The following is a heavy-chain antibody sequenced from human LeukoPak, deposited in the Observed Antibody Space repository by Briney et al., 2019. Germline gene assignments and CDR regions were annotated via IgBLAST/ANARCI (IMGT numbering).Heavy chain of an antibody. J-gene: IGHJ4*02. CDR3: AAGRPYSLLDY. V-gene: IGHV1-24*01. CDR1: GSSVTELS. D-gene: IGHD5-18*01. CDR2: FDVIDSET. Sequence: ASVKVSCTVSGSSVTELSLYWVRQAPGKGLEWMGGFDVIDSETFYAQKFQGRVTMTEDSSTDTAYMELRSLTSDDTALYYCAAGRPYSLLDYWGQGTLVPVSS.